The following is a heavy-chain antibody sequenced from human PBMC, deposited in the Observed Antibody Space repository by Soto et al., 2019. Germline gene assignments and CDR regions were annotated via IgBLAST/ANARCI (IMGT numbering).Heavy chain of an antibody. CDR2: IYYSGST. CDR3: ARLGYDILTGYYVGFDY. Sequence: QLQLQESGPGLVKPSETLSLTCTVSGGSISSSSYYWGWIRQPPGKGLEWIGSIYYSGSTYYNPSLKSRVTISVDTSKNQFSLKLSSVTAADTAVYYCARLGYDILTGYYVGFDYWGQGTLVTVSS. V-gene: IGHV4-39*01. D-gene: IGHD3-9*01. CDR1: GGSISSSSYY. J-gene: IGHJ4*02.